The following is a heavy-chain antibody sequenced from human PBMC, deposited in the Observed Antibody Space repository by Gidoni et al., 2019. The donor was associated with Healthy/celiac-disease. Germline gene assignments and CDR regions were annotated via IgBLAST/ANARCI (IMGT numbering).Heavy chain of an antibody. Sequence: EVQLVESGGGLVQPGRSLRLSCAAAGFTLDDYAMHWVRQAPGKGLEWVSGISWNSGSIGYADSVKGRFTISRDNAKNSLYLQMNSLRAEDTALYYCAKDGSFGPLYYGMDVWGQGTTVTVSS. V-gene: IGHV3-9*01. CDR3: AKDGSFGPLYYGMDV. CDR1: GFTLDDYA. D-gene: IGHD3-16*01. J-gene: IGHJ6*02. CDR2: ISWNSGSI.